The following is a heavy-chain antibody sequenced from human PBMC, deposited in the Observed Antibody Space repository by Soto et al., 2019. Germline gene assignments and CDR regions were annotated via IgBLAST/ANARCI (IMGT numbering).Heavy chain of an antibody. Sequence: QVQLVQSGAEVKKPGASVKVSCKASGYTFTSYAMHWVRQAPGQRLEWMGWINAGNGNTKYSQKFQGRVTITRDTSASTAYMELSSLRSEDTAVYYCARGYCSGGSCPMGELGYNWFDPWGQGTLVTVSS. J-gene: IGHJ5*02. CDR2: INAGNGNT. CDR1: GYTFTSYA. CDR3: ARGYCSGGSCPMGELGYNWFDP. D-gene: IGHD2-15*01. V-gene: IGHV1-3*01.